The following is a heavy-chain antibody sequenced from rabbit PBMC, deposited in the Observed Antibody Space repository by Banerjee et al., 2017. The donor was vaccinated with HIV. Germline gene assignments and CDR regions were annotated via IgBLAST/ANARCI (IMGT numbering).Heavy chain of an antibody. Sequence: QEQLEESGGGLVKPGASLTLTCTASGFSFSSSYWISWVRQAPGKGLEWIACIAAGSSGSTYYASWAKGRFTISKTSSTTVTLQMTSLTAADTATYLCARDLAGVIGWNFNLWGPGTLVTVS. J-gene: IGHJ4*01. CDR2: IAAGSSGST. D-gene: IGHD4-1*01. CDR1: GFSFSSSYW. V-gene: IGHV1S45*01. CDR3: ARDLAGVIGWNFNL.